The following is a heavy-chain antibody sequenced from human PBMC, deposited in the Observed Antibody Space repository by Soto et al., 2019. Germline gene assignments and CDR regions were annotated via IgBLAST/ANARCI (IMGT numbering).Heavy chain of an antibody. Sequence: ASVKVSCKASGYTFTSYAMHWVRQAPGQRLEWMGWINAGNGNTEYSQKFQGRVTITRDTSASTAYMELSSLRSEDTAVYYCARESITGTTFWFDPWGQGTLVTVSS. V-gene: IGHV1-3*01. CDR1: GYTFTSYA. CDR2: INAGNGNT. J-gene: IGHJ5*02. CDR3: ARESITGTTFWFDP. D-gene: IGHD1-7*01.